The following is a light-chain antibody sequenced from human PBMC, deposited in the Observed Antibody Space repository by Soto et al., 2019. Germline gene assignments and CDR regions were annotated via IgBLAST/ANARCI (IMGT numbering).Light chain of an antibody. Sequence: ERVLTQSPGTLSLSPGERATHSCRASQSVRSSSLVWYQQKSGQAPRLLIYGASARATDIPDRFSGSGSGTDFTLTISRLEPEDFAVYYCQQYGSSPWTFGQGTKVDIK. CDR2: GAS. CDR1: QSVRSSS. V-gene: IGKV3-20*01. J-gene: IGKJ1*01. CDR3: QQYGSSPWT.